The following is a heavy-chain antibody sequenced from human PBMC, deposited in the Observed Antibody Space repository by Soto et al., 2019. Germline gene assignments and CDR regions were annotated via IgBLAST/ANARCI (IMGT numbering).Heavy chain of an antibody. CDR2: MNPNSGNT. CDR3: ASGIAARGYYYYMDV. D-gene: IGHD6-6*01. V-gene: IGHV1-8*01. J-gene: IGHJ6*03. CDR1: GYTFTSYD. Sequence: ASVKVACKASGYTFTSYDVNWVRQAHGQGLEWMGWMNPNSGNTGYAQKFQGRVTMTRNTSISTAYMELSSLRSEDTAVYYCASGIAARGYYYYMDVWGKGTTVTVSS.